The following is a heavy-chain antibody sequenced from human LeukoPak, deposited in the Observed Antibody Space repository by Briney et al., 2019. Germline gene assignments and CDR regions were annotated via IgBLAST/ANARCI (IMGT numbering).Heavy chain of an antibody. V-gene: IGHV1-69*01. J-gene: IGHJ6*03. D-gene: IGHD1-26*01. CDR2: IIPIFGTA. Sequence: SVKVSCKASGGSFSSYAISWVRQAPGQGLEWLGGIIPIFGTANYAQKFQGRVTITADESTSTAYMELSSLRSEDTAVYYCARDLEGDPTARPYYMDVWGKGTTVTVSS. CDR3: ARDLEGDPTARPYYMDV. CDR1: GGSFSSYA.